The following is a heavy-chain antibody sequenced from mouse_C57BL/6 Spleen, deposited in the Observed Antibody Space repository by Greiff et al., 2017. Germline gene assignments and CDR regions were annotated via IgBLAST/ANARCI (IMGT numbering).Heavy chain of an antibody. Sequence: VQLQQPGAELVRPGSSVKLSCKASGYTFTSYWMHWVKQRPIQGLEWIGNIDPSDSETHYNQKFKDKATLTVDKSSSTAYMQLSSLTSEDSAVYYCARLSPATSLENAMDYWGQGTSVTVSS. CDR1: GYTFTSYW. V-gene: IGHV1-52*01. CDR2: IDPSDSET. D-gene: IGHD6-1*01. J-gene: IGHJ4*01. CDR3: ARLSPATSLENAMDY.